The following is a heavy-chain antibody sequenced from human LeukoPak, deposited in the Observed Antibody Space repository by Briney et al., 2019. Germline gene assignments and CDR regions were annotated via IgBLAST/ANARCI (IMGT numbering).Heavy chain of an antibody. CDR3: ARENWDYYDSSGYHNNFDY. Sequence: GGSLRLSCAASGFTFSSYAMHWVRQAPGKGLEWVAVISYDGSNKYYADSVKGRFTISRDNSKNTLYLQMNSLRAEDTAVYYCARENWDYYDSSGYHNNFDYWGREPWSPSPQ. D-gene: IGHD3-22*01. CDR2: ISYDGSNK. J-gene: IGHJ4*02. V-gene: IGHV3-30-3*01. CDR1: GFTFSSYA.